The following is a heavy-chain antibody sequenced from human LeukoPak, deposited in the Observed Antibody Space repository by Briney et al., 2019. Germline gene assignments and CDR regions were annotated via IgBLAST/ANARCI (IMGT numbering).Heavy chain of an antibody. CDR1: GFTFNTYW. J-gene: IGHJ4*02. Sequence: GGSLRLSCAASGFTFNTYWMHWVRQTPGKGLVWVSRTNSDGSETAYADSVKGRFTISRDNAKNTLYLQMNSLRAEDTAVYYCARAKSYGELEYWGQGTLVTVSS. CDR3: ARAKSYGELEY. D-gene: IGHD1-26*01. V-gene: IGHV3-74*01. CDR2: TNSDGSET.